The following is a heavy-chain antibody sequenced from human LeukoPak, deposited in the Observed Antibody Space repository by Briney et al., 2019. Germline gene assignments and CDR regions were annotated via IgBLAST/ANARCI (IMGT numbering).Heavy chain of an antibody. J-gene: IGHJ6*03. CDR2: IRYDGSNK. Sequence: AGGSLRLSCAASGFTFSSYGMHWVRQAPGKGLEWVAFIRYDGSNKYYADSVKGRFTISRDNSKNTLYLQMNSLRAEDTAVYYCAKRGGAIAAVRYYYYMDVWGKGTTVTISS. V-gene: IGHV3-30*02. CDR1: GFTFSSYG. CDR3: AKRGGAIAAVRYYYYMDV. D-gene: IGHD6-25*01.